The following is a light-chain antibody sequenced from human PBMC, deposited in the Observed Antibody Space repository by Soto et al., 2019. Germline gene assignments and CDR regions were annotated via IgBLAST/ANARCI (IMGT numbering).Light chain of an antibody. CDR1: QSISNN. J-gene: IGKJ2*01. CDR2: AAS. CDR3: QQTYSAPYS. V-gene: IGKV1-39*01. Sequence: DIQMTQSPSSLSASVGDRVTITCRASQSISNNLNWYQQKPGKAPKLLIYAASSLENGVPSSFSGSGSGTDFTLPISSLQPEDFATYYCQQTYSAPYSFGQGTKLEIK.